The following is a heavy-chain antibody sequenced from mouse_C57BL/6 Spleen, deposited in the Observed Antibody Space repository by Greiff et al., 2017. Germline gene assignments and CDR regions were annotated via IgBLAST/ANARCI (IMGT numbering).Heavy chain of an antibody. CDR3: ARGGNGSWYFDV. Sequence: QVQLQQPGAELVMPGASVKLSCKASGYTFTSYWMHWVKQRPGQGLEWIGEIDPSDSYPNYNQKFKGKSTLTVDKSSSTAYMQLSSLTSEDSAVYYCARGGNGSWYFDVWGTGTTVTVSS. D-gene: IGHD2-2*01. J-gene: IGHJ1*03. CDR1: GYTFTSYW. CDR2: IDPSDSYP. V-gene: IGHV1-69*01.